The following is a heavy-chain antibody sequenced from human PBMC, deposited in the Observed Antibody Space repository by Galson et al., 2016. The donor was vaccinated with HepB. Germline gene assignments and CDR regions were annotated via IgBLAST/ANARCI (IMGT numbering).Heavy chain of an antibody. Sequence: ETLSLTCTVSGGSISSGDYYWNWIRQPPGKGLEWIAYIDHSGNIKYNPSLKSRVTLSVDTSRNQFSLKLSSVTAADTAVYYCARDRLAAAASWVAFDLWGQGTMVTVSS. D-gene: IGHD6-13*01. V-gene: IGHV4-61*08. J-gene: IGHJ3*01. CDR3: ARDRLAAAASWVAFDL. CDR1: GGSISSGDYY. CDR2: IDHSGNI.